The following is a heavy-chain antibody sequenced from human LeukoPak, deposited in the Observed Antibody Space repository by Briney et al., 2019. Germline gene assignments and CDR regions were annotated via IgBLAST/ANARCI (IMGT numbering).Heavy chain of an antibody. J-gene: IGHJ6*03. CDR2: INWNGGST. V-gene: IGHV3-20*04. D-gene: IGHD6-19*01. CDR1: GFTFDDYG. CDR3: ARARQWLADYYMDV. Sequence: GGSLRLSCAASGFTFDDYGMSWVRQAPGKGLEWVSGINWNGGSTGYADSAKGRFTISRDNAKNSLYLQMNSLRAEDTALYYCARARQWLADYYMDVWGKGTTVTVSS.